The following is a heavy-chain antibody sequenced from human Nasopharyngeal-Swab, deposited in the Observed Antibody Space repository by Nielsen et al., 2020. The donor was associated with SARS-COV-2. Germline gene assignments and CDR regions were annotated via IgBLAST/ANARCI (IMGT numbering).Heavy chain of an antibody. CDR3: ATLRITMVRGVTLNRGWFDP. CDR1: GYTFSDYY. D-gene: IGHD3-10*01. V-gene: IGHV1-24*01. J-gene: IGHJ5*02. Sequence: ASVKVSCKASGYTFSDYYMSWVRQAPGKGLEWMGGFDPEDGETIYAQKFQGRVTMTEDTSTDTAYMELSSLRSEDTAVYYCATLRITMVRGVTLNRGWFDPWGQGTLVTVSS. CDR2: FDPEDGET.